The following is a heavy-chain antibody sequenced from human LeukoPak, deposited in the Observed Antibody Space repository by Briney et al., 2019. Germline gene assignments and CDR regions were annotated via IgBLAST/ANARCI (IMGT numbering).Heavy chain of an antibody. V-gene: IGHV3-7*03. CDR1: GFTFSTHW. D-gene: IGHD3-3*01. Sequence: GGSLRLSCAASGFTFSTHWVNWVRQAPGKGLEWVANINQDGSEQDYLDSMKGRLTISRDNTRNSVYLEMNSLRAEDTAIYYCARDFWQQGDDSWGQGTLVTVSS. J-gene: IGHJ5*01. CDR2: INQDGSEQ. CDR3: ARDFWQQGDDS.